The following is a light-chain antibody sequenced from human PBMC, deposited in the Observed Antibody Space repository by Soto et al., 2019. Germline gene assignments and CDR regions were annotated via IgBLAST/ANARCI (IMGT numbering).Light chain of an antibody. CDR2: QAS. J-gene: IGKJ4*01. V-gene: IGKV1-5*03. CDR3: QHYARYPLT. CDR1: QSISNW. Sequence: DIQMTQSPSTLSASVGDRVTITCRASQSISNWLAWYQQKPGRAPKLLIYQASSLESGVPSRFSGSGSGTEFTLTISGLQPDDLTTYYCQHYARYPLTFGGGTRVEIK.